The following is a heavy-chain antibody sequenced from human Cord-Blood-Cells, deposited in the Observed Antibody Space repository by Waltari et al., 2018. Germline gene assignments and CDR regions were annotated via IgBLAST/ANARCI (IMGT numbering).Heavy chain of an antibody. CDR1: GYTFNSYY. Sequence: QLQLLQSGAAVKKPGASVKVSCKASGYTFNSYYMHWVGQAPGQGLEWMGIINPSGGSTSYAQKFQGRVTMTRDTSTSTVYMELSSLRSEDTAVYYCARASPHGSYLFYWGQGTLVTVSS. V-gene: IGHV1-46*02. D-gene: IGHD1-26*01. CDR2: INPSGGST. J-gene: IGHJ4*02. CDR3: ARASPHGSYLFY.